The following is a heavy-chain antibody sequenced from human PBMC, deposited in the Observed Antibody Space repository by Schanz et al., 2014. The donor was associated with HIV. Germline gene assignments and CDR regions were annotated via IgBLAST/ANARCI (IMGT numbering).Heavy chain of an antibody. D-gene: IGHD3-9*01. CDR1: GFTFNNYW. CDR2: INSDGSST. V-gene: IGHV3-74*02. Sequence: EVQLLESGGGLVQPGGSLRVSCAASGFTFNNYWMHWVRQAPGKGLVWVSRINSDGSSTTYADSVKGRFTISRDNAKNTLFLQMNSLRAEDTAVYYCVRGRYFDWLLPYWGQGTLVTVSP. CDR3: VRGRYFDWLLPY. J-gene: IGHJ4*02.